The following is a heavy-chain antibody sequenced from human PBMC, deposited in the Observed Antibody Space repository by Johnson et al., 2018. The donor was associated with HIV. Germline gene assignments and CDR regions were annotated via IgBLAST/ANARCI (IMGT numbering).Heavy chain of an antibody. V-gene: IGHV3-23*04. CDR1: GFTFSSYA. CDR3: AKYGWHGTYFSAFEI. CDR2: LGGSGGTT. D-gene: IGHD1-26*01. Sequence: VQLVESGGGVVQPGRSLRLSCAASGFTFSSYAMHWVRQAPGKGLEWVSTLGGSGGTTYYADSVKGRFTVSRDNSKNTLFLQMTSLRAEDTAVYYCAKYGWHGTYFSAFEIWGQGTKVTVSS. J-gene: IGHJ3*02.